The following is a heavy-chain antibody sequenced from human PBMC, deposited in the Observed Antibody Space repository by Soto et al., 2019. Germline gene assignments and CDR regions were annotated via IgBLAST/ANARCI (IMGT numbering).Heavy chain of an antibody. CDR2: ITPFNGDV. CDR1: GNTFTYRY. D-gene: IGHD1-26*01. V-gene: IGHV1-45*02. J-gene: IGHJ5*02. Sequence: QMQLVQSGAEVKKTGSSVTVSCKALGNTFTYRYLHWVRQAPGQALEWMGWITPFNGDVHYAQKFQERLPITPDRSINTADRRMSSLRSEDTAMYYCASGGAGSGPFTWELPDLWGQGTLVTVSS. CDR3: ASGGAGSGPFTWELPDL.